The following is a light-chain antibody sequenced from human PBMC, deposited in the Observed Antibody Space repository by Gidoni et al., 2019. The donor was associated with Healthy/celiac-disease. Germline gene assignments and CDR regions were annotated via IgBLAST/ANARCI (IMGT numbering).Light chain of an antibody. Sequence: DIQLTQSPSFLSASVGDRVTITCRASQGISSYLAWYQQKPGKAPKLLIYAASTLQSGVPSRFSGSGSGTEFTLTISRPQPEDFATYYCQQLNSYPPTFGQXTKLEIK. J-gene: IGKJ2*01. CDR3: QQLNSYPPT. V-gene: IGKV1-9*01. CDR1: QGISSY. CDR2: AAS.